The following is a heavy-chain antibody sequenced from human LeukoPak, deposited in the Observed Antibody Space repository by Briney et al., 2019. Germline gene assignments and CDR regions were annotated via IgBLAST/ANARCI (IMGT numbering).Heavy chain of an antibody. V-gene: IGHV3-48*03. CDR1: GFTFSSYE. J-gene: IGHJ6*02. Sequence: GGPLRLSCAASGFTFSSYEMNWVRQAPGKGLEWVSYISSSGSTIYYADSVKGRFTISRDNAKNSLYLQMNSLRAEDTAVYYCARENPGTIFGVVQYGMDVWGQGTTVTVSS. D-gene: IGHD3-3*01. CDR3: ARENPGTIFGVVQYGMDV. CDR2: ISSSGSTI.